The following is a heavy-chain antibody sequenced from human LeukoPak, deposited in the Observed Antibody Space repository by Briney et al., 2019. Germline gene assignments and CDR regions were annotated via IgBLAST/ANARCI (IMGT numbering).Heavy chain of an antibody. D-gene: IGHD2-21*01. CDR3: ASYPRSIPTPPFDY. Sequence: ASVKVSCKASGYTFTAQYMHWVRQAPGQGLEWMGWINPNNGDTKYAQSFLGRVTMTRDTSTTTAYMELSSLRSDDTAVYFCASYPRSIPTPPFDYWGQGTLVTVSP. CDR1: GYTFTAQY. V-gene: IGHV1-2*02. J-gene: IGHJ4*02. CDR2: INPNNGDT.